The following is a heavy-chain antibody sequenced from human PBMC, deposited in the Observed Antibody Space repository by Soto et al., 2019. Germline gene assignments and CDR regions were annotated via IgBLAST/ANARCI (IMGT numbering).Heavy chain of an antibody. CDR3: ARVFVLRGTIFPEGYSYHMDL. J-gene: IGHJ6*03. D-gene: IGHD3-10*01. Sequence: QVQLQQWGAGLLKPSETLSLTCAIYGGSFSGYYWSWIRLPPGKGLVWIGEITHSGGTNYNPSLKGRVAISIDTYKNRFSLRLNSLTAADTAVYYCARVFVLRGTIFPEGYSYHMDLWAKGTTVTVSS. V-gene: IGHV4-34*02. CDR1: GGSFSGYY. CDR2: ITHSGGT.